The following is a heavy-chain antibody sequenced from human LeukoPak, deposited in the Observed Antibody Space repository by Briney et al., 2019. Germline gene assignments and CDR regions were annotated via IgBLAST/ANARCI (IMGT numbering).Heavy chain of an antibody. CDR3: AKDRRSMVVTPSWAFDI. V-gene: IGHV3-23*01. CDR1: GFTFSNYA. J-gene: IGHJ3*02. Sequence: GGSLRLSCAASGFTFSNYAMSWVRQAPGKGLEWVSAIGGGSSSTYYADSVKGRFTISRDKSKNTLSLQLNSLRAEDTALYYCAKDRRSMVVTPSWAFDIWGQGTLVTVSS. CDR2: IGGGSSST. D-gene: IGHD4-23*01.